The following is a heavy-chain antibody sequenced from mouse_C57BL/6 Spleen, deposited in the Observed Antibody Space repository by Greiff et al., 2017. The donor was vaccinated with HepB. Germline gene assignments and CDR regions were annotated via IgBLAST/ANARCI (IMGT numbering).Heavy chain of an antibody. CDR2: FYPGSGSI. J-gene: IGHJ3*01. Sequence: QVQLKESGAELVKPGASVKLSCKASGYTFTEYTIHWVKQRSGQGLEWIGWFYPGSGSIKYNEKFKDKATLTADKSSSTVYMELSRLTSEDSAVYFCARHEDGDYYGSSPAWFAYWGQGTLVTVSA. V-gene: IGHV1-62-2*01. CDR1: GYTFTEYT. CDR3: ARHEDGDYYGSSPAWFAY. D-gene: IGHD1-1*01.